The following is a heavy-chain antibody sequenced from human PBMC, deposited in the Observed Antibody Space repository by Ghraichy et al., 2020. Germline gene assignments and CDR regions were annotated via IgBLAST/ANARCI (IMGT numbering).Heavy chain of an antibody. CDR2: INPNSGDT. J-gene: IGHJ5*02. V-gene: IGHV1-2*02. D-gene: IGHD2-21*01. CDR3: ARATSFSWYSFDP. CDR1: RAPVCTQD. Sequence: ASVKVSCKIARAPVCTQDTNSVLVCPVQRVEKLGWINPNSGDTFYARKFQGIVTMTRDTSINTAYLDLSLLTPDDTSFYSCARATSFSWYSFDPWGQGTL.